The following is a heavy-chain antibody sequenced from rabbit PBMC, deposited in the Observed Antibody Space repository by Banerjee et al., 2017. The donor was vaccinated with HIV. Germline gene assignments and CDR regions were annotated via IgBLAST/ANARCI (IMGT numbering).Heavy chain of an antibody. CDR1: GIDFSGAYY. CDR3: TRRYSGYHYALDL. CDR2: INTKSEST. V-gene: IGHV1S43*01. J-gene: IGHJ6*01. D-gene: IGHD6-1*01. Sequence: QEQLVESGGGLVKPGGTLTLTCKASGIDFSGAYYMSWVRQAPGKGLELIAYINTKSESTWYANWVNGRFTISKTSSTTVTLQMTSLTPADTATYFCTRRYSGYHYALDLWGQGTLVTVS.